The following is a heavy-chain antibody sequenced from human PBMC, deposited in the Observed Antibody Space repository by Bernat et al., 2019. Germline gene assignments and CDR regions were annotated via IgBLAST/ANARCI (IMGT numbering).Heavy chain of an antibody. D-gene: IGHD3-22*01. V-gene: IGHV4-30-4*01. CDR3: ARSLYYYDSSGNEGAFDI. J-gene: IGHJ3*02. Sequence: QVQLQESGPGLVKPSQTLSLTYTVSGGSISSGDYYWSWIRQPPGKGLEWIGYIYYSGSTYYNPSLKSRVTISVDTSKNQFSLKLSSVTAADTAVYYCARSLYYYDSSGNEGAFDIWGQGTMVTVSS. CDR2: IYYSGST. CDR1: GGSISSGDYY.